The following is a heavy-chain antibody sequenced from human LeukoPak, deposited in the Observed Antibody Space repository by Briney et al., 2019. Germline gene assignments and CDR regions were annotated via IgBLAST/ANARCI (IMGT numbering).Heavy chain of an antibody. CDR1: GFTFGDYA. V-gene: IGHV3-49*03. Sequence: GGSLRLSCTASGFTFGDYAMSWFRQAPGKGLEWVGFIRSKAYGGTTEYAASVKGRFTISRDDSKSIAYLQMNSLKTEDTAVYYCTRDKGPYSSGWYWRDYWGQGTLVTVSS. CDR3: TRDKGPYSSGWYWRDY. CDR2: IRSKAYGGTT. J-gene: IGHJ4*02. D-gene: IGHD6-19*01.